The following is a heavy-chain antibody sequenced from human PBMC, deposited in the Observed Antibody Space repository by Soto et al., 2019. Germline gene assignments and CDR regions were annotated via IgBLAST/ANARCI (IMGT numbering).Heavy chain of an antibody. J-gene: IGHJ4*02. CDR2: ISSRSSEI. CDR3: ARGDGAVRAAIDI. V-gene: IGHV3-11*06. D-gene: IGHD1-26*01. CDR1: GFTFSDHY. Sequence: GGSLRLSCVVSGFTFSDHYMNWVRQAPGKGLQWVAYISSRSSEINYADPVKGRFTISRDNAKNSVFLHMTSLTAEDTGVYFCARGDGAVRAAIDIWGQGTLVTVSS.